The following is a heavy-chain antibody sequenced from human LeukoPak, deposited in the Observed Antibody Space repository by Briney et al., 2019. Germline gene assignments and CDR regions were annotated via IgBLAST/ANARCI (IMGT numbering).Heavy chain of an antibody. CDR2: MSTYDDNR. Sequence: GASVKVSCKASGYTFTSYGLSWVRQAPGQGPEWMGWMSTYDDNRHYAQKFQGRFTMTAEIYADTAYMELRSLRSDDTAVYYCVRDGVRGWDRIGDDWFDPWGQGTLVTVSS. J-gene: IGHJ5*02. CDR3: VRDGVRGWDRIGDDWFDP. D-gene: IGHD1-26*01. CDR1: GYTFTSYG. V-gene: IGHV1-18*01.